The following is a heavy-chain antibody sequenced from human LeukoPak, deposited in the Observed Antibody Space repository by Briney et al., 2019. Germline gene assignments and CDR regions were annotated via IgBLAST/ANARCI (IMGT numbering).Heavy chain of an antibody. J-gene: IGHJ5*02. CDR3: ARDSIVGATSVNWFDP. Sequence: GASVKVSCKPSGYTFSGDYMHWVPPDPGQELEWMGWINPHSGGTNYAQKFESRVTMTRDTSITTAYMELSRLRSDDTAVYYCARDSIVGATSVNWFDPWGQGTLVTVSS. CDR1: GYTFSGDY. D-gene: IGHD1-26*01. CDR2: INPHSGGT. V-gene: IGHV1-2*02.